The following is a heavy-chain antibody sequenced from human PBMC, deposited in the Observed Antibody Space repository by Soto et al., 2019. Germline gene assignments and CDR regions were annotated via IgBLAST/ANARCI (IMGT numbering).Heavy chain of an antibody. CDR3: ARDREDCSSTSCYTPYYYYGMDV. J-gene: IGHJ6*02. V-gene: IGHV1-18*04. CDR1: GYTFTSYG. CDR2: ISAYNGNT. Sequence: ASVKVSCKASGYTFTSYGISWVRQAPGQGLEWMGWISAYNGNTNYAQKLQGRVTMTTDTSTSTAYMELRSLRSDDTAVYYCARDREDCSSTSCYTPYYYYGMDVWGQGTTVTVSS. D-gene: IGHD2-2*02.